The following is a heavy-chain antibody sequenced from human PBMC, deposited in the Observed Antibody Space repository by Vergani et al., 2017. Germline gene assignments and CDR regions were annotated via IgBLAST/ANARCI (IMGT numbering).Heavy chain of an antibody. J-gene: IGHJ4*02. D-gene: IGHD3-9*01. Sequence: QVQLVQSGVEVKKPGASVKVSCKASGYTFSSFGIGWVRLAPGQGLEWMGWISSYNGNTTYAQKFQGRVTMTTDTSTNTVYMELRSLRSDDTAVYYCARDHILIGYPWYFDYWGQGTLVTVSS. CDR1: GYTFSSFG. V-gene: IGHV1-18*01. CDR3: ARDHILIGYPWYFDY. CDR2: ISSYNGNT.